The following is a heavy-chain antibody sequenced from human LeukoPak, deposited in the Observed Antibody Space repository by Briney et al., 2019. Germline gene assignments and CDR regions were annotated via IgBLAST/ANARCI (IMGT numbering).Heavy chain of an antibody. CDR2: IRSKANNYVT. V-gene: IGHV3-73*01. CDR1: GFTFSGSA. J-gene: IGHJ4*02. CDR3: TPRWLAGN. Sequence: GGALRLSCVASGFTFSGSAMHGVRQASGKGVEWIGRIRSKANNYVTSYGVSVKGRFTISRDDSENTAYLQMHSLKTEDTAVYYCTPRWLAGNWGPGTLVTVSS. D-gene: IGHD5-12*01.